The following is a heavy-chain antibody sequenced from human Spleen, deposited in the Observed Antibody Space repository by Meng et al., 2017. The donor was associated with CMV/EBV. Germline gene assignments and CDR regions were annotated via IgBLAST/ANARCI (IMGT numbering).Heavy chain of an antibody. V-gene: IGHV1-46*01. J-gene: IGHJ6*02. CDR2: INPSGGST. D-gene: IGHD1-26*01. Sequence: GESLKISCAASGFTFSHYPIHWVRQAPGQGLEWMGIINPSGGSTSYAQKFQGRVTMTRDTSTSTVYMELSSLRSEDTAVYYCAREPGTALAGGPSVVGATYYYYYGMDVWGQGTTVTVSS. CDR1: GFTFSHYP. CDR3: AREPGTALAGGPSVVGATYYYYYGMDV.